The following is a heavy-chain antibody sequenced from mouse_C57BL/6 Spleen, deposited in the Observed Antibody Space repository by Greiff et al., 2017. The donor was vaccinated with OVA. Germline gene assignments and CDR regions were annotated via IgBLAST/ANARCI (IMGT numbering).Heavy chain of an antibody. V-gene: IGHV1-69*01. CDR3: ARGISYYGNLYAMDY. J-gene: IGHJ4*01. CDR2: IDPSDSYT. D-gene: IGHD2-10*01. Sequence: QVHVKQPGAELVMPGASVKLSCKASGYTFTSYWMHWVKQRPGQGLEWIGEIDPSDSYTNYNQKFKGKSTLTVDKSSSTAYMQLSSLTSEDSAVYYCARGISYYGNLYAMDYWGQGTSVTVSS. CDR1: GYTFTSYW.